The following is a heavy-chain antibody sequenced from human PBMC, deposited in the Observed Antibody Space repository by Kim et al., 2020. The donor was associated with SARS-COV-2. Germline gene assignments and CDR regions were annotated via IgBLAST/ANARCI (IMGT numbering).Heavy chain of an antibody. J-gene: IGHJ4*02. Sequence: TWYADSVKGRFTISRDNSKNTLFPQMSSLRAEDTAVYYCAKNVGGSCVDYWGQGTLVTVSS. V-gene: IGHV3-23*01. CDR3: AKNVGGSCVDY. CDR2: T. D-gene: IGHD2-15*01.